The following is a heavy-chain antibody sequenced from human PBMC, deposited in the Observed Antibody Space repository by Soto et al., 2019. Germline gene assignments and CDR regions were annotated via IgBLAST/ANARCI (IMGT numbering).Heavy chain of an antibody. CDR3: ARLPNLYSPYFDF. J-gene: IGHJ4*02. Sequence: GESLKISCQTSGYSFSNYWIGWVRQMPGKGLEWMGILFPGDSDTKYSPSFQGHVTISVDKSITTAYLLFTSLKASDTAIYFCARLPNLYSPYFDFWGQGALVIVSS. CDR2: LFPGDSDT. CDR1: GYSFSNYW. D-gene: IGHD1-26*01. V-gene: IGHV5-51*01.